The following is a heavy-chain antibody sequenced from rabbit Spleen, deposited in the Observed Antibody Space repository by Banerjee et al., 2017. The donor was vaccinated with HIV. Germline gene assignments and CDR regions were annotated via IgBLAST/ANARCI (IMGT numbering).Heavy chain of an antibody. CDR1: GVSFNDKDV. CDR3: ARGFYTYDDYADFYGYYFNL. J-gene: IGHJ4*01. Sequence: EQLEESGGGLVKPEGSLTLTCKASGVSFNDKDVMCWVRQAPGKGLEWIACINIVTGKSVYARWAKGRFTMSRTSSTTVTLQMTSLTAADTATYFCARGFYTYDDYADFYGYYFNLWGPGTLVTVS. V-gene: IGHV1S45*01. CDR2: INIVTGKS. D-gene: IGHD2-1*01.